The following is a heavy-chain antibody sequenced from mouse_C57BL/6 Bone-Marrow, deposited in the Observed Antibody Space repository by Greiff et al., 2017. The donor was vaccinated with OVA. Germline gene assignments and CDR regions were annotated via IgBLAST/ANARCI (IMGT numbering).Heavy chain of an antibody. D-gene: IGHD2-5*01. CDR1: GYTFTSYG. CDR2: IYPRSGNT. V-gene: IGHV1-81*01. Sequence: QVQLKESGAELARPGASVKLSCKASGYTFTSYGISWVKQRTGQGLEWIGEIYPRSGNTYYNEKFKGKATLTADKSSSTAYMELRSLTSEDSAVYFCARRGYSNYLDYWGQGTTLTGSA. J-gene: IGHJ2*01. CDR3: ARRGYSNYLDY.